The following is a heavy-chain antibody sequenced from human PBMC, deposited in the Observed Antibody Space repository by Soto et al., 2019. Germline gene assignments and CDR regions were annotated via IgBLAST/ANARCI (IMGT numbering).Heavy chain of an antibody. D-gene: IGHD4-17*01. V-gene: IGHV3-13*01. CDR1: GFTFSSYD. J-gene: IGHJ3*02. CDR3: ARALGDYSAFDI. Sequence: GGSLRLSCAASGFTFSSYDMHWVRQATGKGLEWVSAIGTAGDTYYPGSVKGRFTISRENAKNSLYLQMNSLRAGDTAVYYCARALGDYSAFDIWGQGTMVTVSS. CDR2: IGTAGDT.